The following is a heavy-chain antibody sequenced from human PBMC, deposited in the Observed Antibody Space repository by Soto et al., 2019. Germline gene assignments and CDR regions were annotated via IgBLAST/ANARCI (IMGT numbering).Heavy chain of an antibody. CDR1: GFTFRGYW. CDR3: ARAEDYYVWSGPPKYFDN. Sequence: GGFLRPSCATSGFTFRGYWMTWVRQAPGKGPEWVANIKPDGSEKQYVDSVKGRFTVSRDNAKKSLDLQMNSLRVEDTAVYYCARAEDYYVWSGPPKYFDNWGQGTQVIVSS. CDR2: IKPDGSEK. J-gene: IGHJ4*02. D-gene: IGHD3-3*01. V-gene: IGHV3-7*03.